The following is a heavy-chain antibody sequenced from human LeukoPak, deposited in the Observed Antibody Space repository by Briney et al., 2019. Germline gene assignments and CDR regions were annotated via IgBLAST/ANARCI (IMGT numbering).Heavy chain of an antibody. CDR1: GFTFSSYG. J-gene: IGHJ2*01. CDR3: AKGMTTIEGHWYFDL. D-gene: IGHD5-24*01. CDR2: ISYDGSNK. Sequence: GRSLRLSCAASGFTFSSYGLHWVRQAPGKGLEWVAIISYDGSNKYYADSVKGRFTISRDNSKNTLYLQMNSLRAEDTAVYYCAKGMTTIEGHWYFDLWGRGTLVTVSS. V-gene: IGHV3-30*18.